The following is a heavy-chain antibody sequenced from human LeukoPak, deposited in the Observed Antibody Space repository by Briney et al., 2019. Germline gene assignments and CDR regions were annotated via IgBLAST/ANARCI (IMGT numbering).Heavy chain of an antibody. D-gene: IGHD1-26*01. CDR1: GYSISSGYY. V-gene: IGHV4-38-2*02. Sequence: PSETLSLTCAVSGYSISSGYYWGWIRQPPGKGLEWIGSIYHSGSTYYNPSLKSRVTISVDTSKNQFSLKLSPVTAADTAVYYCARDVGATKGPYYFDYWGQGTLVTVSS. CDR2: IYHSGST. CDR3: ARDVGATKGPYYFDY. J-gene: IGHJ4*02.